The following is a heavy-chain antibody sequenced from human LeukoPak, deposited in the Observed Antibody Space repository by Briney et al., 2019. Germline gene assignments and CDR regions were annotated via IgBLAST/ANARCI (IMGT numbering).Heavy chain of an antibody. CDR3: ANGWSSGLGTYQRYDN. V-gene: IGHV3-23*01. CDR1: GFTFSSHG. Sequence: TGGSLRLFCAASGFTFSSHGMSWVCQAPGKGLEWVSAISPDGGSTYYADSVKGHFTISRDNSKNTLYLQVNSLRAEDTAVYFCANGWSSGLGTYQRYDNWGQGTLVTVSS. CDR2: ISPDGGST. D-gene: IGHD3-10*01. J-gene: IGHJ4*02.